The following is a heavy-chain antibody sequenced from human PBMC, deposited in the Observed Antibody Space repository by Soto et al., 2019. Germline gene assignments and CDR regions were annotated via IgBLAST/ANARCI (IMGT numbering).Heavy chain of an antibody. CDR3: ARGRHGAAGLHDAFDI. J-gene: IGHJ3*02. CDR1: GGSFSGYY. D-gene: IGHD6-13*01. CDR2: INHSGST. V-gene: IGHV4-34*01. Sequence: SETLSLTCAVYGGSFSGYYWSWIRQPKGKGLEWIGEINHSGSTNYNPSLKSRVTISVDTSKNQFSLKLSSVTAADTAVYYCARGRHGAAGLHDAFDIWGQGTMVTVSS.